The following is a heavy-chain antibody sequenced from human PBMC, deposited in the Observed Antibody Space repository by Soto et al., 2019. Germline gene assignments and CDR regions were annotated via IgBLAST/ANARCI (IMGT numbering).Heavy chain of an antibody. CDR1: GYTFTGYY. D-gene: IGHD1-26*01. V-gene: IGHV1-2*04. CDR2: INPNSGGT. Sequence: QVQLVQSGAEVKKPGASVKVSCKASGYTFTGYYMHWVRQAPGQGLEWMGWINPNSGGTNYAQKYQGWVTMTRDTSISTAYMELSRLRSDDTAVYYCARWPLVGATSGAFDIWGQGTMVTVSS. J-gene: IGHJ3*02. CDR3: ARWPLVGATSGAFDI.